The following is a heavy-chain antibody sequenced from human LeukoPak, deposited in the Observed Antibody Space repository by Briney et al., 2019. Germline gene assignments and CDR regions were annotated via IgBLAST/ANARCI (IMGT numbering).Heavy chain of an antibody. CDR3: ARDWSESGIAVADYFDY. D-gene: IGHD6-19*01. CDR1: GGTFSSYA. V-gene: IGHV1-69*13. J-gene: IGHJ4*02. Sequence: SVKVSCKASGGTFSSYAISWVRQAPGQGLEWMGGIIPIFGTANYAQKFQGRVTITADESTSTAYMELSSLRSEDTAVYYCARDWSESGIAVADYFDYWGQGTLVTVSS. CDR2: IIPIFGTA.